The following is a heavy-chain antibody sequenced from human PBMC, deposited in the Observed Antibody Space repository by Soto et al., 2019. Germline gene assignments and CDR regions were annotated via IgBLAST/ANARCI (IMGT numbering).Heavy chain of an antibody. CDR1: GGSIKNYY. J-gene: IGHJ6*02. D-gene: IGHD6-13*01. V-gene: IGHV4-59*01. CDR3: AKAPFVAAPVDV. CDR2: IYYSGST. Sequence: SETLSLTCTVSGGSIKNYYWSWIRQSPGKGLEYIGYIYYSGSTNYNPSLKSRVTISVDTSKMQFSLRLSSVTAADTAVYYCAKAPFVAAPVDVWGPGTTVTVSS.